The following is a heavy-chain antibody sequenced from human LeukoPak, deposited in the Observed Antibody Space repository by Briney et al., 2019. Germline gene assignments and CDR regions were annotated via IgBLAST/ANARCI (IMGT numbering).Heavy chain of an antibody. CDR2: IKRDGSEK. CDR3: VREHYFYHMDG. CDR1: GFTFSIYW. Sequence: GGSLRLSCAASGFTFSIYWMSWVRQAPGKGLEWLANIKRDGSEKNYVDSVKGRFTISRDNAENSLYLQMNSLRAEDTAVYYCVREHYFYHMDGWGEGTTVTVSS. J-gene: IGHJ6*03. V-gene: IGHV3-7*01.